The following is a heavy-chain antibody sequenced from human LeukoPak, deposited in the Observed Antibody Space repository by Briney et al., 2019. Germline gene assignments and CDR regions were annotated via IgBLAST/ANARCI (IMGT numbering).Heavy chain of an antibody. CDR3: AKSLAAYYFFDY. V-gene: IGHV3-30*02. CDR1: GFTFSNYD. Sequence: GGSLGLSCAASGFTFSNYDMHWVRQAPGKGLEWVAFTRYDGSNKYYADSVKGRFTISRDNSKNTLYVQMNSLRGEDTGVYYCAKSLAAYYFFDYWGQGTLVTVSS. J-gene: IGHJ4*02. CDR2: TRYDGSNK. D-gene: IGHD3-16*01.